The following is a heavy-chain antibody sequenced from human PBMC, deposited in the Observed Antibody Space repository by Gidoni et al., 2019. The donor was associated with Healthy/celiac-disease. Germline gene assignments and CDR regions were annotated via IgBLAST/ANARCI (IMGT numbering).Heavy chain of an antibody. J-gene: IGHJ3*02. D-gene: IGHD2-15*01. CDR3: AKGWRCSGGSCYSVQAFDI. Sequence: EVQLLESGGGLVQPGGSLRLPCAASGFPFRRYALCWVRQAPGSGLELVAAFRGSGGSTYYADSVKGRFTISRDNSKNTLYLQMNSLRAEDTAVYYCAKGWRCSGGSCYSVQAFDIWGQGTMVTVSS. CDR1: GFPFRRYA. CDR2: FRGSGGST. V-gene: IGHV3-23*01.